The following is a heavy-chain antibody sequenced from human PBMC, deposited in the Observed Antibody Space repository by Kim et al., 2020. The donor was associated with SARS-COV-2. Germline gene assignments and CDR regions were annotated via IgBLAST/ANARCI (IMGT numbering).Heavy chain of an antibody. CDR2: IYYSGST. D-gene: IGHD1-26*01. CDR3: ARLNSGSYSRNYYYGMDV. J-gene: IGHJ6*02. CDR1: GGSISSSSYY. V-gene: IGHV4-39*01. Sequence: SETLSLTCTVSGGSISSSSYYWGWIRQPPGKGLEWIGSIYYSGSTYYNPSLKSRVTISVDTSKNQFSLKLSSVTAADPAVYYCARLNSGSYSRNYYYGMDVWGQGTTVTVSS.